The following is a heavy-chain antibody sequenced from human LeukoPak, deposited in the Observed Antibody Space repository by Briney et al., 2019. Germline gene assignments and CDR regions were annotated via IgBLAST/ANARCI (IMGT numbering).Heavy chain of an antibody. D-gene: IGHD3-9*01. V-gene: IGHV1-18*01. J-gene: IGHJ4*02. CDR1: GYTFSIYG. CDR2: ISVYNGNT. CDR3: ARTSHFDWLLEIDY. Sequence: ASVKVSCKASGYTFSIYGFSWVRQAPGQGLEWMGWISVYNGNTNYAQKFQGRVIMTTDTSTSTAHMELRSLRSDDTAVYYCARTSHFDWLLEIDYWGQGTLVTVSS.